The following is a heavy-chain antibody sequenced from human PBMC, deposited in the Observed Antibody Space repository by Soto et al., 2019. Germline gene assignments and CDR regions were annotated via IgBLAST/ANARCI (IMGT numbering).Heavy chain of an antibody. CDR3: ARSIAARLDAFDI. J-gene: IGHJ3*02. CDR2: ISYDGSNK. D-gene: IGHD6-6*01. V-gene: IGHV3-30-3*01. CDR1: GFTFSSYA. Sequence: GGSLRLSCAASGFTFSSYAMHWVRQAPGKGLEWVAVISYDGSNKYYADSVKGRFTISRDNSKNTLYLQMNSLRAEDTAVYYCARSIAARLDAFDIWGQGTMVTVSS.